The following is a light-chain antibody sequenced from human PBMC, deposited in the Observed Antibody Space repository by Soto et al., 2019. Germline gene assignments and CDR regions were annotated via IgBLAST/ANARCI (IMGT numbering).Light chain of an antibody. Sequence: DIVMTQTPLSSPVTLGQPATISCRSSQSLLHSDGNTYLSWLQQRPGQPPRLLIYKISNRVSGVPDRFSGSGAGTDFTLTISRVEAEDVGVYYCMQATQFPPYTFGQGTKLEIK. CDR2: KIS. J-gene: IGKJ2*01. V-gene: IGKV2-24*01. CDR1: QSLLHSDGNTY. CDR3: MQATQFPPYT.